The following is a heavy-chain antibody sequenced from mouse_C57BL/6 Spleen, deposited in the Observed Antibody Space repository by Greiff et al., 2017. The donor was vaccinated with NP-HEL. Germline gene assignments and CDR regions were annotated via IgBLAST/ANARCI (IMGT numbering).Heavy chain of an antibody. CDR3: ARPYDGYFYAMDY. CDR1: GYAFSSSW. V-gene: IGHV1-82*01. J-gene: IGHJ4*01. Sequence: VQGVESGPELVKPGASVKISCKASGYAFSSSWMNWVKQRPGKGLEWIGRIYPGDGDTNYNGKFKGKATLTADKSSSTAYMQLSSLTSEDSAVYFCARPYDGYFYAMDYWGQGTSVTVSS. CDR2: IYPGDGDT. D-gene: IGHD2-3*01.